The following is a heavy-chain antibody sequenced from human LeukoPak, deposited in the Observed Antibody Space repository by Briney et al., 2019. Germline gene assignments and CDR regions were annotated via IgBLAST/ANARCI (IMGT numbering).Heavy chain of an antibody. CDR2: IRSKAYGGTT. D-gene: IGHD3-10*01. J-gene: IGHJ5*02. Sequence: PGGSLRLSCTASGFTFGDYAMSWFRQAPGKGLEWVGFIRSKAYGGTTEYAASVKGRFTISRDDSKSIAYLQMSSLKTEDTAVYYCTRDRSWFGELYSNWFDPWGQGTLVTVSS. CDR3: TRDRSWFGELYSNWFDP. V-gene: IGHV3-49*03. CDR1: GFTFGDYA.